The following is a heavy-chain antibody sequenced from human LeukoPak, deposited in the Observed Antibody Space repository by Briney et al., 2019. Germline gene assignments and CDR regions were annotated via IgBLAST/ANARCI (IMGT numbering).Heavy chain of an antibody. J-gene: IGHJ4*02. CDR2: ISTYDGNT. Sequence: ASVKVSCKTSGYIFTTYGISWVRQAPGQGLEWMGWISTYDGNTNYAQKIQGRVTMTTDTSTSTVYMELRSLRSDDTAVYYCARLYCSSTRCYLLLDYWGQGTLVTVSS. CDR3: ARLYCSSTRCYLLLDY. CDR1: GYIFTTYG. D-gene: IGHD2-2*01. V-gene: IGHV1-18*01.